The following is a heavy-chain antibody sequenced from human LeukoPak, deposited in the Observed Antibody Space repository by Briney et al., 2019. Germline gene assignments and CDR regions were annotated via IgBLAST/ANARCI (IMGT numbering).Heavy chain of an antibody. D-gene: IGHD2-2*01. Sequence: ASVKVSCKASGYTFTSYGISWVRQAPGQGLGWMGWISAYNGNTNYAQKLQGRVTMTTDTSPSTAYMELRSLRSDDTAVYYCARDLGYCSSTSCYRRGWFDPWGQGTLVTVSS. CDR2: ISAYNGNT. CDR1: GYTFTSYG. V-gene: IGHV1-18*01. CDR3: ARDLGYCSSTSCYRRGWFDP. J-gene: IGHJ5*02.